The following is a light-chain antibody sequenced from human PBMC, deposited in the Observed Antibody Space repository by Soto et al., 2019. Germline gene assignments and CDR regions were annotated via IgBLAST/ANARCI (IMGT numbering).Light chain of an antibody. V-gene: IGKV3-20*01. J-gene: IGKJ1*01. Sequence: EIVLTQSPGTLSLSPGERATLSCRASQSVSSSYLAWYQQKPGQAPRLLIYGASSRATGIPDRFSGSGSGTYFPLTISRLEPEDFEVYYCQQYGSSSWTFGQGTQVEIK. CDR1: QSVSSSY. CDR3: QQYGSSSWT. CDR2: GAS.